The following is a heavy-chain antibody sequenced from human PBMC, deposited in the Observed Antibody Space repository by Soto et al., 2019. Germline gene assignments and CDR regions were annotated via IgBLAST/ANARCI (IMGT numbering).Heavy chain of an antibody. CDR2: ISGSGGST. CDR3: AKTPLVVAATGCAFDI. Sequence: PGGSLRLSCAASGFTFSSYAMSWVRQAPGKGLEWVSAISGSGGSTYYADSVKGRFTISRDNSKDTLYLQMNSLRAEDTAVYYCAKTPLVVAATGCAFDIWGQGTMVTVSS. V-gene: IGHV3-23*01. CDR1: GFTFSSYA. D-gene: IGHD2-15*01. J-gene: IGHJ3*02.